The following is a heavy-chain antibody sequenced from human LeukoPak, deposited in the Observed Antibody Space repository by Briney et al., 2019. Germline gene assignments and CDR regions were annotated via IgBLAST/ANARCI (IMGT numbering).Heavy chain of an antibody. CDR3: ARAKPVGYCSNTSCRRWFDP. J-gene: IGHJ5*02. D-gene: IGHD2-2*01. CDR1: GYTFTSYD. Sequence: ASVKVSCKASGYTFTSYDINWVRQATGQGLEWMGWMNPNSGNTGYAQKFQGRVTMTRNTSISTAYMELSSLRSEDTAVYYCARAKPVGYCSNTSCRRWFDPWGQGTLVTVSS. CDR2: MNPNSGNT. V-gene: IGHV1-8*01.